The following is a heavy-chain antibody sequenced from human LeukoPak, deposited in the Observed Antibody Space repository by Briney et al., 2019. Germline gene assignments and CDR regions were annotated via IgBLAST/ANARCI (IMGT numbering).Heavy chain of an antibody. D-gene: IGHD4-17*01. CDR1: GFTVSSNY. Sequence: GGSLRLSCAASGFTVSSNYMSWVRQAPGKGLEWVSAICGSGGSTYYADSVKGRFTVSRDNPKDTLFLQMNSLRAEDTAVYYCAKVTDYGDYIYWHFDLWGRGTLVTVSS. V-gene: IGHV3-23*01. CDR2: ICGSGGST. CDR3: AKVTDYGDYIYWHFDL. J-gene: IGHJ2*01.